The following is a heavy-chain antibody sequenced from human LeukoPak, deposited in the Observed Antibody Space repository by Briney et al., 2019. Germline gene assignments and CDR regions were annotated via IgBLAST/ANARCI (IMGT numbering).Heavy chain of an antibody. D-gene: IGHD2-2*01. Sequence: GESLKISCKGSGYSFTSYWIGWVRQMPGKGLEWMGIIYPGDSDTRYSPSFQGQVTISADKSISTAYLQWSSLKASDTAMYYCAREGCSSTSCQRRWFDPWGQGTLVTVSS. CDR2: IYPGDSDT. CDR1: GYSFTSYW. CDR3: AREGCSSTSCQRRWFDP. V-gene: IGHV5-51*01. J-gene: IGHJ5*02.